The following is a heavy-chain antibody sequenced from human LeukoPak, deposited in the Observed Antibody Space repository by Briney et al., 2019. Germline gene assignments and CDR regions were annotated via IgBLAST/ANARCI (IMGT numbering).Heavy chain of an antibody. CDR3: ARGLVGARHDAFDI. CDR1: GGSISSYY. J-gene: IGHJ3*02. D-gene: IGHD1-26*01. Sequence: TSETLSLTCTVSGGSISSYYWSWIRQPPGKGLEWIGYIYYSGSTNYNPSLKSRVTISVDTSKNQFSLKLSSVTAADTAVYYCARGLVGARHDAFDIWGQGTMVTVSS. V-gene: IGHV4-59*12. CDR2: IYYSGST.